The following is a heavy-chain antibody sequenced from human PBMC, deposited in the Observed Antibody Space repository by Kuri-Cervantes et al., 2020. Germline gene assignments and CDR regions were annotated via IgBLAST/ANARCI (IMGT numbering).Heavy chain of an antibody. Sequence: GGSLRLSCAVSGFTISSYWMSWVRQAPGKGLEWVANIKEDGSEKYYVDSVKGRFTISSDNAKNSLYLQMNSLRAEDTAVYYCARGSWATKWFPYPYYPDAFDIWGQGTTVTVSS. CDR2: IKEDGSEK. CDR1: GFTISSYW. V-gene: IGHV3-7*03. CDR3: ARGSWATKWFPYPYYPDAFDI. J-gene: IGHJ3*02. D-gene: IGHD1-26*01.